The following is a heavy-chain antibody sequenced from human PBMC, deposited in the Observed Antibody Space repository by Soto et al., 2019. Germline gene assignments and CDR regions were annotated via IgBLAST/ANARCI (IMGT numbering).Heavy chain of an antibody. Sequence: GGSLRLSCAASGFTFSSYWMHWVRQAPGKGLVWVSRINSDGSSTSYADSVKGRFTISRDNAKNTLYLQMNSLRAEDTAVYYCARDRPSYYYDSSGYYYGWFDPWGQGT. D-gene: IGHD3-22*01. J-gene: IGHJ5*02. CDR1: GFTFSSYW. CDR2: INSDGSST. CDR3: ARDRPSYYYDSSGYYYGWFDP. V-gene: IGHV3-74*01.